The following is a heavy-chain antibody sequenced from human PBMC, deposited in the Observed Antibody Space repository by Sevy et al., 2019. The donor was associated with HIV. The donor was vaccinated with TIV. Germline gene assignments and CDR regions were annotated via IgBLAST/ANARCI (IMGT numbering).Heavy chain of an antibody. CDR2: IRNDGSNK. CDR3: EKRRELERRLDYFDY. CDR1: GFTFSSYG. J-gene: IGHJ4*02. D-gene: IGHD1-1*01. Sequence: GESLRLSCAASGFTFSSYGMHWVRQAPGKGLECVAFIRNDGSNKYYADSVKGRFTISRDNSKNTLYLQMNSLRAEDTAVYYCEKRRELERRLDYFDYWGQGTLVTVSS. V-gene: IGHV3-30*02.